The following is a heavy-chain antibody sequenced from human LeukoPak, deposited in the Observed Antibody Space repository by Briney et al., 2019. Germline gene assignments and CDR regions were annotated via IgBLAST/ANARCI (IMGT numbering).Heavy chain of an antibody. CDR1: GFTFSSYS. V-gene: IGHV3-48*01. CDR2: ISSSSSTI. J-gene: IGHJ5*02. CDR3: ARDGLGKSNWFDP. D-gene: IGHD1-26*01. Sequence: GGSLRLSCAASGFTFSSYSMNWVRQAPGKGLEWVSYISSSSSTIYYADSVKGRFTISRDNAKNSLYLQMSSLRAEDTAVYYCARDGLGKSNWFDPWGQGTLVTVSS.